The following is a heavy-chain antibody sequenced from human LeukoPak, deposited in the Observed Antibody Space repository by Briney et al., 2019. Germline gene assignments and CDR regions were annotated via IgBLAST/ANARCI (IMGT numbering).Heavy chain of an antibody. V-gene: IGHV3-48*01. CDR2: ISSSSSTI. J-gene: IGHJ6*02. CDR1: GFTFSSYS. Sequence: GGSLRLSCAASGFTFSSYSMNWVRQAPGKGLEWVSYISSSSSTIYYADSVKGRFTISRDNAKNSLYLQMNSLRAEDTAVYYCARYCLTNYYDMCMDYGMDVWGQGTTVTVSS. D-gene: IGHD3-22*01. CDR3: ARYCLTNYYDMCMDYGMDV.